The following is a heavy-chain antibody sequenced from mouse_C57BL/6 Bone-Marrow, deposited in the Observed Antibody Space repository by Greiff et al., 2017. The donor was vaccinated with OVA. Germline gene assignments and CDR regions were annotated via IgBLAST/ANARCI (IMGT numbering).Heavy chain of an antibody. CDR2: IYPRSGNT. Sequence: LQESGAELARPGASVKLSCKASGYTFTSYGISWVKQRTGQGLEWIGEIYPRSGNTYYNEKFKGKATLTADKSSSTAYMELRSLTSEDSAVFFCARDLYYYGSRGYWGQGTTLTVSS. CDR1: GYTFTSYG. D-gene: IGHD1-1*01. V-gene: IGHV1-81*01. CDR3: ARDLYYYGSRGY. J-gene: IGHJ2*01.